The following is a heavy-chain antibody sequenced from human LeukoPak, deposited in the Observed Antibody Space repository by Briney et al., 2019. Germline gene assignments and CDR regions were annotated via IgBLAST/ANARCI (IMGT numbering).Heavy chain of an antibody. CDR2: IYHSGST. CDR1: GFTFSSYW. J-gene: IGHJ5*02. V-gene: IGHV4-30-2*01. CDR3: ARGVTTLTGWFDP. Sequence: LRLSCAASGFTFSSYWMHWIRQPPGKGLEWIGYIYHSGSTYYNPSLKSRVTISVDRSKNQFSLKLSSVTAADTAVYYCARGVTTLTGWFDPWGQGTLVTVSS. D-gene: IGHD4-11*01.